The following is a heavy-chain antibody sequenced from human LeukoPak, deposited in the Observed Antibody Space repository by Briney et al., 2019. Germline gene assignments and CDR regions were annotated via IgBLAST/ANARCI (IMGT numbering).Heavy chain of an antibody. Sequence: SQTLSLTRTVSGGSISSGSYYWSWIRQPAGKGLEWIGRIYTSGSTNYNPSLKSRVTISVDTSKNQFSLKLSCVTAADTAVYYCARDGLEMATFYFDYWGQGTLVTVSS. CDR1: GGSISSGSYY. J-gene: IGHJ4*02. D-gene: IGHD5-24*01. CDR2: IYTSGST. V-gene: IGHV4-61*02. CDR3: ARDGLEMATFYFDY.